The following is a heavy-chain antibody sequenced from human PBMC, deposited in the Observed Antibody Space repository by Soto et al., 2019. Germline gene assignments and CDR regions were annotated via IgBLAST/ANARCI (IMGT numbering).Heavy chain of an antibody. CDR2: ISAYNGKT. Sequence: QVQLVQSGAEVKKPGASVKVSCKASGYTFTSYGISWVRQAPGQGLEWMGWISAYNGKTNYAQKLQGRVTMTTDTSTSKAYMELRSLRSEDTAVDYCGRRDDFWNGYIDYWGQGTLVTVSS. V-gene: IGHV1-18*01. CDR3: GRRDDFWNGYIDY. J-gene: IGHJ4*02. D-gene: IGHD3-3*01. CDR1: GYTFTSYG.